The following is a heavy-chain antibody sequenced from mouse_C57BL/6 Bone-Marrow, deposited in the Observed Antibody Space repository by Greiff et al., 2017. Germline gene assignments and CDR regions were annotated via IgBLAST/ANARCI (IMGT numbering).Heavy chain of an antibody. CDR1: GFTFSSYA. Sequence: EVNLVESGEGLVKPGGSLKLSCAASGFTFSSYAMSWVRQTPEKRLEWVAYISSGGDYIYYADTVKGRFTISRDNARNTLYLQMSSLKSEDTAMYYCTREEGYPFFAYWGQGTLVTVSA. D-gene: IGHD2-2*01. CDR2: ISSGGDYI. J-gene: IGHJ3*01. V-gene: IGHV5-9-1*02. CDR3: TREEGYPFFAY.